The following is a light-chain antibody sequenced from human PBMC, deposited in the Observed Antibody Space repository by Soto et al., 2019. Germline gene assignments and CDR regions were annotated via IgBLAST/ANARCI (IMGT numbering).Light chain of an antibody. J-gene: IGKJ5*01. CDR1: QPISNY. CDR2: GAS. CDR3: QQTHAVPLT. V-gene: IGKV1-39*01. Sequence: DVQMTQSPSSLSASVGDRVTITCRASQPISNYLNWYQQKAGEAPKVLIFGASSLQSGVPSKFSGSGYGIDFTLIINNLHPDDFATYYCQQTHAVPLTFGQGTRL.